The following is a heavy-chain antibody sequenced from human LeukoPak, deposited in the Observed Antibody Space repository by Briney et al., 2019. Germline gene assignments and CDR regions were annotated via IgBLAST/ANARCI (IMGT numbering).Heavy chain of an antibody. CDR2: TSDSGNT. V-gene: IGHV4-59*01. CDR1: GGSIRNYY. J-gene: IGHJ4*02. Sequence: SEALSLTCTVSGGSIRNYYWNWIRQPPGKGLEWIGYTSDSGNTDYKPSLKSRVTISVDTSKNQFSLKLTSATAADTAVYYCARWHSHGRYFDYWGQGALVTVSS. CDR3: ARWHSHGRYFDY. D-gene: IGHD2-21*01.